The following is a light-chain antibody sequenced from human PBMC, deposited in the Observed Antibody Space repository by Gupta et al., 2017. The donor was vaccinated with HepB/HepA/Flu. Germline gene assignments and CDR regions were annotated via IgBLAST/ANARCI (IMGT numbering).Light chain of an antibody. CDR1: NIDVGAYNY. CDR3: NSYTSSTTYV. CDR2: HVT. V-gene: IGLV2-14*03. J-gene: IGLJ1*01. Sequence: QSALTQPSPVSASPGQSMTISCPGTNIDVGAYNYVSWYQQHPGKAPKLIIYHVTNRPSGVSDRFAGSKSDNTASLTISGLQAEDEADYYCNSYTSSTTYVFGTGTKVTVL.